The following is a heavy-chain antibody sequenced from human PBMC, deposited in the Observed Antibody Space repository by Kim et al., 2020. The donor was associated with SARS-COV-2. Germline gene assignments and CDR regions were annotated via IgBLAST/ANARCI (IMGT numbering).Heavy chain of an antibody. D-gene: IGHD3-16*02. J-gene: IGHJ6*02. V-gene: IGHV3-43*01. CDR2: ISWDGGST. Sequence: GGSLRLSCAASGFTFSSYAMHWVRQAPGKGLEWVSLISWDGGSTYYADSVKGRFTISRDNSKNSLYLQMNSLRTEDTALYYCAKGYVWGSYRSPAPYYYYGMDAWGQGTTVTVSS. CDR3: AKGYVWGSYRSPAPYYYYGMDA. CDR1: GFTFSSYA.